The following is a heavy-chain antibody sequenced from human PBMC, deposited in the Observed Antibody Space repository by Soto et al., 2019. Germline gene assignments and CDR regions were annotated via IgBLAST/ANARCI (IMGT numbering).Heavy chain of an antibody. CDR2: IYYTGST. Sequence: QVLLQESGPGLVKPSETLSLTCTVSGGSISNYYWSWIRQPPGKGLEWIGYIYYTGSTNYNPSLKSRVTISVDTAKNQFSLKLSSVTAADAAVYYCARDSTAGIHYYYYGADVWGRGTTVTVSS. CDR1: GGSISNYY. J-gene: IGHJ6*02. D-gene: IGHD5-18*01. V-gene: IGHV4-59*01. CDR3: ARDSTAGIHYYYYGADV.